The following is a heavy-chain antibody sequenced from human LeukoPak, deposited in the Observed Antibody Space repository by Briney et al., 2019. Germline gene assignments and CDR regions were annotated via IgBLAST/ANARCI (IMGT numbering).Heavy chain of an antibody. CDR1: GFTFSSYS. J-gene: IGHJ4*02. D-gene: IGHD3-3*01. CDR2: ISGSGGST. CDR3: AKDGVPLEWLLFHFDY. V-gene: IGHV3-23*01. Sequence: GGSLRLSCAASGFTFSSYSMNWVRQAPGKGLEWVSAISGSGGSTYYADSVKGRFTISRDNSKNTLYLQMNSLRAEDTAVYYCAKDGVPLEWLLFHFDYWGQGTLVTVSS.